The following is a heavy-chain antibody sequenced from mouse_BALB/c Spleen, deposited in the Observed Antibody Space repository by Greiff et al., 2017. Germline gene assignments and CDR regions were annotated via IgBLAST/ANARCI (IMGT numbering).Heavy chain of an antibody. CDR1: GFNIKDYY. D-gene: IGHD2-10*02. J-gene: IGHJ2*01. CDR2: INPENGDT. V-gene: IGHV14-4*02. Sequence: VQLQQSGAELVRSGASVKLSCTASGFNIKDYYMHWVKQRPEQGLEWIGWINPENGDTEYAPKFQGKATMTADTSSNTAYLQLSSLTSEDTAVYYCNAPSKYGFHYWGQGTTRIVSS. CDR3: NAPSKYGFHY.